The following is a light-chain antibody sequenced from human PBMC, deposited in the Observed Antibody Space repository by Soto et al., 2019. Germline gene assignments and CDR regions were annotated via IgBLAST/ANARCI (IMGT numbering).Light chain of an antibody. J-gene: IGLJ1*01. CDR1: SSNIGAGYD. CDR3: QPYDSSLSGFYV. Sequence: QAVVTQPPSVSGAPGQRVTISCTGSSSNIGAGYDVHWYQQLPGTAPKLLIYGNSNRPSGVPDRFSGSKSGTSASLAITGLQAEDEADYYCQPYDSSLSGFYVFGTGTKLTVL. V-gene: IGLV1-40*01. CDR2: GNS.